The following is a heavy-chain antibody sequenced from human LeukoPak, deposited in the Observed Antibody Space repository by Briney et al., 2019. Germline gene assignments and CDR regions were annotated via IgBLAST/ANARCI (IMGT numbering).Heavy chain of an antibody. D-gene: IGHD6-13*01. CDR1: GFTFSSYR. CDR2: ISSSSSYI. V-gene: IGHV3-21*01. Sequence: GGSLRLSCAASGFTFSSYRMTWVRQAPGKGLEWVSSISSSSSYIYYADSVKGRFTISRDNAKNSLYLQMNSLRAEDTAVYYCARGTAAGTSWFDPWGQGTLVTVSS. CDR3: ARGTAAGTSWFDP. J-gene: IGHJ5*02.